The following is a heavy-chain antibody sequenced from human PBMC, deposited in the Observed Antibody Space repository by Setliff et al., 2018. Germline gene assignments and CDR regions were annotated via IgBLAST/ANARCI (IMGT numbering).Heavy chain of an antibody. Sequence: GESLKISCAASGFTFSSYSLNWVRQAPGKGLEWVSSISSSSSYIYYADSVQGRFTISRDNAKNSLYLQMNSLRAEDTAVYYCARAADSYGPPRSYMDVWGKGTTVTVSS. V-gene: IGHV3-21*01. J-gene: IGHJ6*03. CDR3: ARAADSYGPPRSYMDV. CDR2: ISSSSSYI. CDR1: GFTFSSYS. D-gene: IGHD5-18*01.